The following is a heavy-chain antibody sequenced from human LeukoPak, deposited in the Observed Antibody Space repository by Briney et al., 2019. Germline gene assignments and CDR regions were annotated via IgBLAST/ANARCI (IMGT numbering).Heavy chain of an antibody. CDR2: ISGYSGSI. CDR3: AKDHVWYSSGLMDY. D-gene: IGHD6-19*01. J-gene: IGHJ4*02. CDR1: GFTFDDYA. V-gene: IGHV3-9*03. Sequence: SLRLSCAASGFTFDDYAMHWVRQAPGKGLEWGSGISGYSGSIGYADSVKGRFTISRDNAKNSLYLQMNSLRAEDMALYYCAKDHVWYSSGLMDYWGQGTLVTVSS.